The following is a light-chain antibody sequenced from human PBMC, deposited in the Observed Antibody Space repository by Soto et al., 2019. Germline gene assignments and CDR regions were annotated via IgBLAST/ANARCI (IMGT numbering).Light chain of an antibody. Sequence: QSVLTQPHSGSGATGQRVTISCTGSSSNIGAGYDVHWYQQLPGPAPKLLIYGNSNRPSGVPDLFSGSKSGTSASLAITGLQAEDEADYYCQSYDSSLSGYNYVFGTGTKLTVL. J-gene: IGLJ1*01. V-gene: IGLV1-40*01. CDR1: SSNIGAGYD. CDR2: GNS. CDR3: QSYDSSLSGYNYV.